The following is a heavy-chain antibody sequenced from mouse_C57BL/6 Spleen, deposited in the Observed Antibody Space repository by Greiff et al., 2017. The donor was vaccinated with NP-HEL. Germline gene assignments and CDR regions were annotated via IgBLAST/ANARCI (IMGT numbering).Heavy chain of an antibody. CDR2: IDPSDSET. D-gene: IGHD3-2*02. J-gene: IGHJ3*01. V-gene: IGHV1-52*01. CDR3: ARRDSSGPLAY. CDR1: GYTFTSYW. Sequence: QVQLQQPGAELVRPGSSVKLSCKASGYTFTSYWMHWVKQRPIQGLEWIGNIDPSDSETHYNQKFKDKATLTVDKSSSTAYMQLSSLTSEDSAVYYCARRDSSGPLAYWGQGTLVTVSA.